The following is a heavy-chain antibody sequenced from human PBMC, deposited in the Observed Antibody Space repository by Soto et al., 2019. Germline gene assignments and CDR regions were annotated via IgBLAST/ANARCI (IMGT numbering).Heavy chain of an antibody. D-gene: IGHD5-18*01. CDR1: GGTFSSYA. CDR3: ASGYHYYYYYGMEV. Sequence: QVQLVQSGAEVKKPGSSVKVSCKASGGTFSSYAISCVRQAPGQGLEWMGGIIPIFGTANYAQKFQGRVTITADESTSTAHMELSSLRSEETAVYYCASGYHYYYYYGMEVWGQGTTVTVSS. CDR2: IIPIFGTA. V-gene: IGHV1-69*01. J-gene: IGHJ6*02.